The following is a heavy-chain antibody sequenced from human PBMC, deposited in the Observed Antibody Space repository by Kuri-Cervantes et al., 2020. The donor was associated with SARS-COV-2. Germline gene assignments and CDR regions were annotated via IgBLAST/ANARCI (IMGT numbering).Heavy chain of an antibody. CDR1: GFTFSNYV. CDR2: IWYDGENE. J-gene: IGHJ4*02. CDR3: AKEGDYTPEDGDNYFDY. D-gene: IGHD4-17*01. V-gene: IGHV3-33*06. Sequence: LSLTCVASGFTFSNYVIHWVRQAPGKGLEWVAVIWYDGENEYYAGSVKGRFTISRDNSKNTVSLHMNSLRAEDTAMYYCAKEGDYTPEDGDNYFDYWGQGTLVTVSS.